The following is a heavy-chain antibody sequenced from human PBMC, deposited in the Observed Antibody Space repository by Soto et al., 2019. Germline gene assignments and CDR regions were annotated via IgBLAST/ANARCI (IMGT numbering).Heavy chain of an antibody. CDR2: IYHSGST. V-gene: IGHV4-39*01. J-gene: IGHJ4*02. CDR3: LGEQNGQYNFDY. D-gene: IGHD3-16*01. Sequence: QLQLQESGPGLVMPSETLSLTCTVSGGSISTTSYYWGWIRQPPGKGLELIGNIYHSGSTYYNPSLKSRVTVSVDTTKNQFSLKLSSVTAADSAAYYCLGEQNGQYNFDYWGQGTLVTVSS. CDR1: GGSISTTSYY.